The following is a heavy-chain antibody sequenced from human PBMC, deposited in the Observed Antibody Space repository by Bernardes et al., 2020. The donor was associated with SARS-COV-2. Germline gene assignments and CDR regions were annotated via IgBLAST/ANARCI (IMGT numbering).Heavy chain of an antibody. V-gene: IGHV3-23*01. D-gene: IGHD5-12*01. CDR1: ALTLATYA. CDR3: DRNPLSTFFQWRSGRFDH. Sequence: GGSMRLASLVYALTLATYAMTWVRPTAGKGLEWDSSITSTTGETHYADSVKGRLTISRDNSMTTRYLHMSSLGAEDTATYFCDRNPLSTFFQWRSGRFDHWGPGTLVTVSS. J-gene: IGHJ4*02. CDR2: ITSTTGET.